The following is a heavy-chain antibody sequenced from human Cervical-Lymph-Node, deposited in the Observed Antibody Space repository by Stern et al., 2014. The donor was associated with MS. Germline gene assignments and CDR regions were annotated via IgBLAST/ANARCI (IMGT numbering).Heavy chain of an antibody. CDR1: GFTVSKNY. Sequence: EVQLVQSGGGLIQPGGSLRLSCAAPGFTVSKNYMSWVRQAPGKGLEWVSLIYTDGSTYYAGSVKDRFTISRDSSKNMLFLQMNSLRAEDTAIYYCARDLRLDYWGQGILVTVSS. CDR2: IYTDGST. J-gene: IGHJ4*02. CDR3: ARDLRLDY. V-gene: IGHV3-53*01.